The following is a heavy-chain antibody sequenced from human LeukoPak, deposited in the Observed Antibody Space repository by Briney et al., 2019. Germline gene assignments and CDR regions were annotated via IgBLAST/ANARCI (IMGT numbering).Heavy chain of an antibody. CDR1: GFTFSSYS. D-gene: IGHD4-17*01. CDR3: ASKKRGVTTSIDY. Sequence: PGGSLRLSCAASGFTFSSYSMNWVRQAPGKGLEWVSYISSSSSTIYYADSAKGRFTISRDNAKNSLYLQMNSLRAEDTAVYYCASKKRGVTTSIDYWGQGTLVTVSS. CDR2: ISSSSSTI. J-gene: IGHJ4*02. V-gene: IGHV3-48*01.